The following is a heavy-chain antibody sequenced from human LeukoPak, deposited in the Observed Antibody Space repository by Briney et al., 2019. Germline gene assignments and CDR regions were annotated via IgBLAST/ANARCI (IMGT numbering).Heavy chain of an antibody. J-gene: IGHJ4*02. Sequence: SETLSLTCAVCGGSFSGYYWSWIRQPPGKGLEWIGEINHSGSTNYNPSLKSRVTISVDTSKNQFSLKLSSVTAADTAVYYCARGRTGYSSSWKPYYFDYWGQGTLVTVSS. D-gene: IGHD6-13*01. V-gene: IGHV4-34*01. CDR3: ARGRTGYSSSWKPYYFDY. CDR2: INHSGST. CDR1: GGSFSGYY.